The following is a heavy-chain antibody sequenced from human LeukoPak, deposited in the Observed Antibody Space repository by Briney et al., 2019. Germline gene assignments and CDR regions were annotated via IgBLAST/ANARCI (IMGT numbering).Heavy chain of an antibody. Sequence: ASVKVSCKASGYTFTSYGINWVRQAPGQGLEWMGWISGSNGDTNYAQTLQDRVTMTTHTSTNTAFVELRSLTSDDTAVYYCARDLLGTREAFDIWGHGTMVTVSS. J-gene: IGHJ3*02. D-gene: IGHD1/OR15-1a*01. CDR1: GYTFTSYG. CDR3: ARDLLGTREAFDI. V-gene: IGHV1-18*01. CDR2: ISGSNGDT.